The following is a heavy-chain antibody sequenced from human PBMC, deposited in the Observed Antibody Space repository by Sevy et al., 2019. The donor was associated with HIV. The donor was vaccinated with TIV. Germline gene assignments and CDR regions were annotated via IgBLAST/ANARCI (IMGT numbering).Heavy chain of an antibody. CDR1: GFSFTWYW. Sequence: GGSLRLSCAASGFSFTWYWMSWVRQTPEKGLEWVANIKQDGSEKNYVDSVKGRFTISRDNAKNSLYLQMNSLRAEDTAVYDSATKGGSRPYDAFDTWGQGTTVTVSS. CDR2: IKQDGSEK. V-gene: IGHV3-7*01. D-gene: IGHD3-10*01. J-gene: IGHJ3*02. CDR3: ATKGGSRPYDAFDT.